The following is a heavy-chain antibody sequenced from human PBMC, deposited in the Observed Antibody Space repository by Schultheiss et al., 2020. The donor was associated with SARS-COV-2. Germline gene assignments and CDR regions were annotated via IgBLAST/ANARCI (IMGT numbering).Heavy chain of an antibody. CDR1: GGSFSGYY. V-gene: IGHV4-34*01. Sequence: SETLSLTCAVYGGSFSGYYWSWIRQPPGKGLEWIGEINHSGSTNYNPSLKSRVTISVDTSKNQFSLKLSSVTAADTAVYYCARFYLAGYSSSWSRHYYYYGMDVWGQGTTVTVSS. J-gene: IGHJ6*02. D-gene: IGHD6-13*01. CDR2: INHSGST. CDR3: ARFYLAGYSSSWSRHYYYYGMDV.